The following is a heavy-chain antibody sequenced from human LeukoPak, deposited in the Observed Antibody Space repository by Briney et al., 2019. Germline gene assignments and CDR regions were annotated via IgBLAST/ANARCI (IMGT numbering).Heavy chain of an antibody. J-gene: IGHJ4*02. CDR3: ARGGLDSGYSRRIDN. CDR1: GFTFSSYS. CDR2: ISSNGGST. V-gene: IGHV3-64*01. Sequence: GGFLRLSCAASGFTFSSYSMHWVRQAPGKGLEHVSTISSNGGSTYYANSVKGRFTMSRDNSKNTLYLQMGSLRAEDMAVYYCARGGLDSGYSRRIDNWGQGTLVTVSS. D-gene: IGHD5-12*01.